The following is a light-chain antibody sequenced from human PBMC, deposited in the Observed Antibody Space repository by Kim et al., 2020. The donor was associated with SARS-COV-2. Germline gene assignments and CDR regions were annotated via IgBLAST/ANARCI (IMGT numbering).Light chain of an antibody. J-gene: IGKJ1*01. CDR3: QQYDDWPPWT. CDR2: DAS. V-gene: IGKV3-15*01. Sequence: SPGETATLSCRASQSVSSKVAWYQQTPGQAPRLLIYDASTRATGIPARFSGSGSGTDFTLTISSLQSEDLAVYHCQQYDDWPPWTFGQGTKVEIK. CDR1: QSVSSK.